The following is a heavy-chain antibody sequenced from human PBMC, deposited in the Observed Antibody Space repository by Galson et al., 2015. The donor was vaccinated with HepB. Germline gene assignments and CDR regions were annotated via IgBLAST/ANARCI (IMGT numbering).Heavy chain of an antibody. CDR3: ASPLGKRIQTKQQLDRPFVY. Sequence: SVKVSCKASGGTFSSYAISWVRQAPGQGLEWMGGIIPIFGTANYAQKFQGRVTITADESTSTAYMELSSLRSEDTAVYYCASPLGKRIQTKQQLDRPFVYWGQGTLVTVSS. CDR2: IIPIFGTA. CDR1: GGTFSSYA. J-gene: IGHJ4*02. D-gene: IGHD6-13*01. V-gene: IGHV1-69*13.